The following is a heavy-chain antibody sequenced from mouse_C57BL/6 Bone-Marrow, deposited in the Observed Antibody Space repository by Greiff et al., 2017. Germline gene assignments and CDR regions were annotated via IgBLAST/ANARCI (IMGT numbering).Heavy chain of an antibody. CDR1: GYTFTSYW. V-gene: IGHV1-64*01. Sequence: QVQLKQSGAELVKPGASVKLSCKASGYTFTSYWMHWVKQRPGQGLEWIGMIHPNSGSTNYNEKFKSKATLTVDKSSSTAYMQLSSLTSEDSAVYYCASFTTVVAPPYFDYWGQGTTLTVSS. J-gene: IGHJ2*01. D-gene: IGHD1-1*01. CDR3: ASFTTVVAPPYFDY. CDR2: IHPNSGST.